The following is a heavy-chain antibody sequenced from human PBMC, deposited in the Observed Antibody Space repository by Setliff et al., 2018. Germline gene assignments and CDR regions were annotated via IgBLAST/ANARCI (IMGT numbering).Heavy chain of an antibody. V-gene: IGHV1-2*02. J-gene: IGHJ6*03. Sequence: ASVKVSCKSSGYTFTGYYMHWLRQAPGQGLEWMGWINPNSGGTNYAQKFQGRVTMTRDMSIITAYMELSRLRSDDTAVYYCARDRVPITMIVVVTPNYYMDVWGKGNTGTV. D-gene: IGHD3-22*01. CDR2: INPNSGGT. CDR3: ARDRVPITMIVVVTPNYYMDV. CDR1: GYTFTGYY.